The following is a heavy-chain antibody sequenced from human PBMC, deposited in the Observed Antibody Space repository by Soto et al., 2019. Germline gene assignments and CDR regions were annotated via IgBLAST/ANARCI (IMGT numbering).Heavy chain of an antibody. D-gene: IGHD3-3*01. J-gene: IGHJ4*02. CDR3: ARDKFDFCVYYCDY. Sequence: ASVKVSCKASGYTFSLFYMHWVRQAPGQGLEWMGIINPSGDNTSYSQKFQGRVTMTRDTSTSTVYMELSSLRSEDTAVYYCARDKFDFCVYYCDYWGQGTPVTVSP. CDR2: INPSGDNT. V-gene: IGHV1-46*01. CDR1: GYTFSLFY.